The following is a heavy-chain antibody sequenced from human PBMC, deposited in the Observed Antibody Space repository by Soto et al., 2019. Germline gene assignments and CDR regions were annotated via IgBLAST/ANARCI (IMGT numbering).Heavy chain of an antibody. CDR2: IDPIDSHT. V-gene: IGHV5-10-1*01. Sequence: VESLKISCKGSGYSFAGYWITWVRQKPGKGLEWMGRIDPIDSHTYYSPSFRGHVTISVTKSITTVFLQWSSLRASDTAMYYCARQIYDSDTGPHFQYYFDCWGKGNPVTVSP. D-gene: IGHD3-22*01. CDR1: GYSFAGYW. CDR3: ARQIYDSDTGPHFQYYFDC. J-gene: IGHJ4*02.